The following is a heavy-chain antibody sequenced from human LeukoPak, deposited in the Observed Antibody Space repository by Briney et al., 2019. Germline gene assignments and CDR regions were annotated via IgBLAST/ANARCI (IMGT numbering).Heavy chain of an antibody. CDR1: GFTLSSYT. Sequence: PGGSLRLSCAASGFTLSSYTMNWGRQAPGKGLGWVSSIAGSSCYIFYADSVNGRFTISKDNTKNTLYLQMNSLRVQDTAVYYCARDIFSGSYAYYYGMDVWGQGTTVTVSS. V-gene: IGHV3-21*01. CDR3: ARDIFSGSYAYYYGMDV. J-gene: IGHJ6*02. D-gene: IGHD1-26*01. CDR2: IAGSSCYI.